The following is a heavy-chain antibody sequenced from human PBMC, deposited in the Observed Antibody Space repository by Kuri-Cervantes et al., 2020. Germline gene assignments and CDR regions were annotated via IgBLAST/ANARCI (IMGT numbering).Heavy chain of an antibody. Sequence: GSLRLSCVVSGHSISSTYYWGGNYYWGWIRQPPGKGLEWIGSVYQNGFTYYNPSLKSRVTISVDKSKSHFSLSMTSVTAADTAVYYCARAGEEVDNWFDPWGQGTLVTVSS. CDR2: VYQNGFT. V-gene: IGHV4-38-2*01. J-gene: IGHJ5*02. CDR3: ARAGEEVDNWFDP. CDR1: GHSISSTYYWGGNYY. D-gene: IGHD3-16*01.